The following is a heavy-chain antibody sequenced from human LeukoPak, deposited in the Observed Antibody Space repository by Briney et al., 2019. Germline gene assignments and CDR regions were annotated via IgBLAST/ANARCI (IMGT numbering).Heavy chain of an antibody. J-gene: IGHJ5*01. V-gene: IGHV1-2*02. CDR2: TNPNSGGT. Sequence: VASVKVSCKASGYTFTGYYMHWVRQAPGQGLEWMGWTNPNSGGTKYAQKFQGRVTMTRDTSSSTAYVEVSRLTADDTAVYYCARSRYCSSTSCYESWFDFWGQGTLVTVSS. D-gene: IGHD2-2*01. CDR1: GYTFTGYY. CDR3: ARSRYCSSTSCYESWFDF.